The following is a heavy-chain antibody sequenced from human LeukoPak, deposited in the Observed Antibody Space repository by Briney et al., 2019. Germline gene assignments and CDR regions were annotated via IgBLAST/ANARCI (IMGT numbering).Heavy chain of an antibody. J-gene: IGHJ6*02. CDR2: VSGSGGST. CDR1: GFTFSSYA. CDR3: AKAEVYCYYGMDV. Sequence: GGSLRLSCAASGFTFSSYAMSWVRQAPGKGLEWVSAVSGSGGSTYYADSVKGRFTISRDNSKNTLYLQMNSLRAEDTAVYYCAKAEVYCYYGMDVWGQGTTVTVSS. V-gene: IGHV3-23*01.